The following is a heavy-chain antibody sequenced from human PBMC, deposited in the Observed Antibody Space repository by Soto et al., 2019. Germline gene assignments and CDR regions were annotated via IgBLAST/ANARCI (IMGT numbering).Heavy chain of an antibody. CDR3: AKARYGDCGGIDY. Sequence: EVQLLESGGGLVQPGGSLRLSCAASGFTFSTYAMIWVRQAPGKGLEWVSVITGSGGSTYYADSVKGRFTISRDTSKNRRCLQMNSLRAEDTAVYYRAKARYGDCGGIDYWGQGTMVTVSS. V-gene: IGHV3-23*01. CDR2: ITGSGGST. CDR1: GFTFSTYA. D-gene: IGHD4-17*01. J-gene: IGHJ4*02.